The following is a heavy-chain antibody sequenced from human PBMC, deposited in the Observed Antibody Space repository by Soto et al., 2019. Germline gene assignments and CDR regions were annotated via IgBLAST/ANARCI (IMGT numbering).Heavy chain of an antibody. V-gene: IGHV3-9*01. CDR3: AKDSSRYNWNDDVNNWFDP. J-gene: IGHJ5*02. Sequence: GGSLRLSCAASGFTFDDYAMHWVRQAPGKGLEWVSGISWNSGSIAYADSVKGRFTISRDNAKNSLYLQMNSLRAEDTALYYCAKDSSRYNWNDDVNNWFDPWGQGTLVTVSS. CDR1: GFTFDDYA. D-gene: IGHD1-1*01. CDR2: ISWNSGSI.